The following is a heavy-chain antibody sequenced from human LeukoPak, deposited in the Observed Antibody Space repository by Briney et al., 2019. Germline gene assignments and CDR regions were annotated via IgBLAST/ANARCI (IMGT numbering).Heavy chain of an antibody. CDR1: GFTFSSYA. D-gene: IGHD3-9*01. CDR3: AKGGDILTGYYNYYYYYYMDV. V-gene: IGHV3-23*01. J-gene: IGHJ6*03. CDR2: ISGSGGST. Sequence: GGSLRLSCAASGFTFSSYAMSWVRQAPGKGLEWVSAISGSGGSTYYADSVKGRFTISRDNSKNTLYLQMNSLRAEDTAVYYCAKGGDILTGYYNYYYYYYMDVWGKGTTVAVSS.